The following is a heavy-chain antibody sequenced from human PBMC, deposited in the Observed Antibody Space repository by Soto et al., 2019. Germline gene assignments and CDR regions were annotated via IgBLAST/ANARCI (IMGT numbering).Heavy chain of an antibody. Sequence: PGGSLRLSCAASGFTFSSYSMNWVRQAPGKGLEWVSSISSSSSYIYYADSVKGRFAISRDNAKNPLYLQMNSLRAEDTAVYYCATVLLWFGELFSRLGNYYYGMDVWGQGTTVTVSS. V-gene: IGHV3-21*01. CDR2: ISSSSSYI. CDR3: ATVLLWFGELFSRLGNYYYGMDV. J-gene: IGHJ6*02. CDR1: GFTFSSYS. D-gene: IGHD3-10*01.